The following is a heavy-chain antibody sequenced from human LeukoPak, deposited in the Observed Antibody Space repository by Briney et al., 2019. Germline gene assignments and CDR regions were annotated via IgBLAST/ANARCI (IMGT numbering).Heavy chain of an antibody. Sequence: SVKVSCKASGGTFSSYAISWVRQAPGQGLEWMGGIIPIFGTANYAQKFQGRVTITADESTSTAYMELSSLRSEDTAVYYCARVGYSGYEDHYYYYMDVWGKGTTVTVSS. CDR1: GGTFSSYA. J-gene: IGHJ6*03. CDR3: ARVGYSGYEDHYYYYMDV. V-gene: IGHV1-69*13. D-gene: IGHD5-12*01. CDR2: IIPIFGTA.